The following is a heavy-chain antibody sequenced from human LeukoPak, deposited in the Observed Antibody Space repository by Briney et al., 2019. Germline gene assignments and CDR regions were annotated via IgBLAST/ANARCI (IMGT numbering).Heavy chain of an antibody. Sequence: SQTLSLTCTVSGGSISSGGYYWRWIRQHPGKGLEGIGYIYYRGSTYYNPSLKRRVTISVDTSKNQFSLKMSSVTAADTAVYYCARSRIIVGAFFDYWGQGTLVTVSS. CDR1: GGSISSGGYY. J-gene: IGHJ4*02. D-gene: IGHD1-26*01. V-gene: IGHV4-31*03. CDR2: IYYRGST. CDR3: ARSRIIVGAFFDY.